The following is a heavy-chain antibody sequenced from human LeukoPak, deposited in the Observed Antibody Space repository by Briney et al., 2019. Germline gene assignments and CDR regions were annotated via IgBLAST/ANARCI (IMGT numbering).Heavy chain of an antibody. CDR1: GFTFSSHG. Sequence: GGSLRLSCAASGFTFSSHGMSWVRQAPGKGLEWVSTISGSGDYTYYADSVKGRFTISRDNSKNTLSLQINSLRAEDTAVYYCAKGLSSSSSRGDFDYWGQGTLVTVSS. CDR3: AKGLSSSSSRGDFDY. J-gene: IGHJ4*02. D-gene: IGHD6-6*01. V-gene: IGHV3-23*01. CDR2: ISGSGDYT.